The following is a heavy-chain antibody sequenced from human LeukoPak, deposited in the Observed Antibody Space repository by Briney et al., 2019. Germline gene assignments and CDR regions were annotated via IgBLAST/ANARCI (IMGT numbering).Heavy chain of an antibody. V-gene: IGHV1-8*03. CDR2: MNPNSGNT. CDR1: GYTFTTYD. Sequence: ASVKVSCKASGYTFTTYDINWVRQATGQGLEWMGWMNPNSGNTGYAQKFQGRVTITRNTSISTAYMELSSLRSEDTAVYYCARLAYYSKSFDYWGQGTLVTVLS. CDR3: ARLAYYSKSFDY. D-gene: IGHD3-10*01. J-gene: IGHJ4*02.